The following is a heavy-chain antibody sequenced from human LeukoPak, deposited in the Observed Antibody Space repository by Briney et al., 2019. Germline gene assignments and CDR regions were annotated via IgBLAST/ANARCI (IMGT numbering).Heavy chain of an antibody. CDR2: IYYSGST. CDR1: GGSISSSSYY. D-gene: IGHD2-21*02. CDR3: ARSADFCLDC. Sequence: KPSETLSLTCTVSGGSISSSSYYWGWIRQPPGKGLEWIGSIYYSGSTYYNPSLKSRVTISVDTSKNHFSLKLTSVTAADTAMYYCARSADFCLDCWGQGTLVTVSS. V-gene: IGHV4-39*07. J-gene: IGHJ4*02.